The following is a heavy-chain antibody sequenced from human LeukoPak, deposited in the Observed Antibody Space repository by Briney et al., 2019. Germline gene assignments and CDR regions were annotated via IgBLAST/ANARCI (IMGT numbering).Heavy chain of an antibody. D-gene: IGHD5-18*01. CDR1: GFTFSSYA. V-gene: IGHV3-30*01. J-gene: IGHJ6*03. CDR2: ISYDGSNK. CDR3: ARDFVDTAMVDYYYYYYYMDV. Sequence: GGSLRLSCAASGFTFSSYAMHWVRQAPGEGLEWVAVISYDGSNKYYADSVKGRFTISRDNSKNTLYLQMNSLRAEDTAVYYCARDFVDTAMVDYYYYYYYMDVWGKGTTVTVSS.